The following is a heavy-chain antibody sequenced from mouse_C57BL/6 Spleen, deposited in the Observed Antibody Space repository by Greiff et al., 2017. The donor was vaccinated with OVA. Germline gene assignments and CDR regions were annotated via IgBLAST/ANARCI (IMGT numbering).Heavy chain of an antibody. J-gene: IGHJ1*03. V-gene: IGHV14-2*01. CDR3: ARCTTVVVPDWYFDV. CDR1: GFNIKDYY. D-gene: IGHD1-1*01. CDR2: IDPEDGET. Sequence: EVQLQQSGAELVKPGASVKLSCTASGFNIKDYYMHWVKRRTEQGLEWIGRIDPEDGETKYAPKFQGKATITADTSSNTAYLQLSSLTSEDTAVYYCARCTTVVVPDWYFDVWGTGTTVTVSS.